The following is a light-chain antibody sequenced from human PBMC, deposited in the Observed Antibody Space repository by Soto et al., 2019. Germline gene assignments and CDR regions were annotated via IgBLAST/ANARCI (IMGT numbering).Light chain of an antibody. CDR1: SSDIGGYNY. CDR2: DVN. J-gene: IGLJ1*01. V-gene: IGLV2-14*01. Sequence: QSALTQPASVSGSPGQSITISCTGTSSDIGGYNYVSWYQQHPGKAPKLVIYDVNNRPSGVSNRFSGSKSGNTASLTISGLQAEDEADYYCTSYTSSNTHVFGTGTKVTVL. CDR3: TSYTSSNTHV.